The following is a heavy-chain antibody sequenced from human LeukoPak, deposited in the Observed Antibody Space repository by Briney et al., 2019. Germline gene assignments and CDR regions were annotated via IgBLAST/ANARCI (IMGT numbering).Heavy chain of an antibody. CDR3: ARSYSSGWLQRAEYFQH. CDR1: GFTFSSYS. V-gene: IGHV3-48*01. J-gene: IGHJ1*01. D-gene: IGHD6-19*01. Sequence: PGGSLRLSCAASGFTFSSYSMNWVRQAPGKGLEWVSYISSSSSTIYYADSVKGRFTISRDNAKNSLYLQMNSLRAEDTAVYYCARSYSSGWLQRAEYFQHWGQGTLVTVSS. CDR2: ISSSSSTI.